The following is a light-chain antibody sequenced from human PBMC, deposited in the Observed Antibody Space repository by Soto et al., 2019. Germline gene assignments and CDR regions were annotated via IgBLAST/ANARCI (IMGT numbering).Light chain of an antibody. CDR2: AAS. V-gene: IGKV1-39*01. Sequence: DIQMTQSPSSLSASVGDRVTITCRASQSISSYLTWYQQKPGKAPKLLIYAASSLQSWVPSRFSGSGSGTDFTLTISSLQPEDFATYYCQHSYSTPRTFGGGTKVEIK. CDR1: QSISSY. CDR3: QHSYSTPRT. J-gene: IGKJ4*01.